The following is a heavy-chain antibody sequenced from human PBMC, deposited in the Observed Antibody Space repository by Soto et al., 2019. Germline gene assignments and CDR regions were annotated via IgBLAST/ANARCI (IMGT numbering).Heavy chain of an antibody. D-gene: IGHD5-18*01. CDR1: GFTFGDYA. CDR3: TRAEGIQLWIYYYYMDV. Sequence: PGGSLRLSCTASGFTFGDYAMSWFRQAPGKGLEWVGFVRSKAYGGTTEYAASVKGRFTISRDDSKSIAYLQMNSLKTEDTAVYYCTRAEGIQLWIYYYYMDVWGKGTTVTVSS. CDR2: VRSKAYGGTT. J-gene: IGHJ6*03. V-gene: IGHV3-49*03.